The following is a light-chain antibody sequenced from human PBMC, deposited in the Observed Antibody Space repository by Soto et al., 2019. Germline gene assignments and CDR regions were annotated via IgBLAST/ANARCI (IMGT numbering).Light chain of an antibody. Sequence: DSQMTQSPSSLSASVGDRVTITCRASQSISSYLNWHQQKPGKAPKLLIYAASSLQSGVPSRFSGSGSGTDFTLTISSLQPEDFATYYCQQSYSTRWTFGQGTKVDIK. CDR3: QQSYSTRWT. CDR2: AAS. V-gene: IGKV1-39*01. J-gene: IGKJ1*01. CDR1: QSISSY.